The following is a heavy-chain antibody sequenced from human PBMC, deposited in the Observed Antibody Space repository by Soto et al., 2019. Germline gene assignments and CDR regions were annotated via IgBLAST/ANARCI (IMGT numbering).Heavy chain of an antibody. CDR3: ARQGSY. Sequence: XGSLCLTGKVSGVSIGDTRTYWGWIRQPRGKGLEWIGTIYFNGKTFYNPSLKSRLTISVDTSKNQISLRLTSVTAADTAVYYCARQGSYWGQGTLVTVSS. CDR2: IYFNGKT. CDR1: GVSIGDTRTY. V-gene: IGHV4-39*01. J-gene: IGHJ4*02.